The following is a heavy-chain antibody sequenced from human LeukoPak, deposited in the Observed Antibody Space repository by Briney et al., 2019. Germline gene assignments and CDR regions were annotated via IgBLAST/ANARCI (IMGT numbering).Heavy chain of an antibody. J-gene: IGHJ5*02. V-gene: IGHV4-61*02. D-gene: IGHD3-3*01. CDR1: GGSISSGNYY. CDR2: IYSSGSM. Sequence: PSETLSPTCTVSGGSISSGNYYWSWVRQPAGKGLEWIGRIYSSGSMNYNPSLKSRVTISVDTSKNQFSLKLTSVTAADTAVYYCARVQAPILEWYFNYFDPWGQGTLVTVSS. CDR3: ARVQAPILEWYFNYFDP.